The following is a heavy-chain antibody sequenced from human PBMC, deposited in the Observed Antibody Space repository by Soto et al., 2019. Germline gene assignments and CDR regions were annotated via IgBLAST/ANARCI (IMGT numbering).Heavy chain of an antibody. D-gene: IGHD2-15*01. CDR1: GFTFSSYG. J-gene: IGHJ4*02. V-gene: IGHV3-33*06. CDR3: AKAARSVARSSPVDY. CDR2: IWYDGSNK. Sequence: PGGSLRLSCAASGFTFSSYGMHWVRQAPGKGLEWVAVIWYDGSNKYYADSVKGRFTISRDNSKNTLYLQMNSLRAEDTAVYYCAKAARSVARSSPVDYWGQGVLVTVSS.